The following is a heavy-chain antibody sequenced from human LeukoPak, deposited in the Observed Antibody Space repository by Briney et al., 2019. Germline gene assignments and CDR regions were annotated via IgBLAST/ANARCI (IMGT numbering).Heavy chain of an antibody. CDR1: GFTFSSHW. J-gene: IGHJ4*02. V-gene: IGHV3-7*01. CDR2: INQDGSEK. Sequence: GGSLRLSCAASGFTFSSHWMSWVREAPGKGLEWGANINQDGSEKYYVDSVKGGFTISRDNAKNSLYLKMNSLRAEDTAVYYCARDHVVDGLVFDYWGQGALVTVSS. D-gene: IGHD2-15*01. CDR3: ARDHVVDGLVFDY.